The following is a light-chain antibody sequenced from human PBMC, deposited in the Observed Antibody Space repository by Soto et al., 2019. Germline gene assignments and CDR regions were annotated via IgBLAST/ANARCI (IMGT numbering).Light chain of an antibody. Sequence: DIPMTQSPSSLSASVGDRVTITCQASKDIKNYLNWYPQKPGKAPKLLIYAASILETGVPSRFSGSGSGTYFTFTISSLQPEDIATYYCQHYDDLPWTFGQGTKVAIK. CDR3: QHYDDLPWT. CDR1: KDIKNY. CDR2: AAS. V-gene: IGKV1-33*01. J-gene: IGKJ1*01.